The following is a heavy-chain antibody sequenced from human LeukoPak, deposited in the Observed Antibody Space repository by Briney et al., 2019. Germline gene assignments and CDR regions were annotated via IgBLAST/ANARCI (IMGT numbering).Heavy chain of an antibody. J-gene: IGHJ3*02. Sequence: VASVKVSCKASGYTFTSYAMNWVRLAPGPGLEWMGLIKTNTGNPTYAQGFTGRFVFSLDTSVSTEYLQISSLKAEDTAVYYCARGRSGWYWGAFDIWGQGTMVTVSS. CDR2: IKTNTGNP. CDR3: ARGRSGWYWGAFDI. V-gene: IGHV7-4-1*02. CDR1: GYTFTSYA. D-gene: IGHD6-19*01.